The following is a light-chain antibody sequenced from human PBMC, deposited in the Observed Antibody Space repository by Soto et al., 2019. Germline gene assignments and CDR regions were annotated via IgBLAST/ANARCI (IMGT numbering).Light chain of an antibody. J-gene: IGKJ5*01. CDR2: DAS. CDR1: QIVGSK. Sequence: PGERATLPCMTSQIVGSKCDWYQQKPGQAPRLLIYDASNRATDTPARFRGSGSGTAFTLTISSREPEDFAVYYCQQRSNRTPMTFGQGTRLE. CDR3: QQRSNRTPMT. V-gene: IGKV3-11*01.